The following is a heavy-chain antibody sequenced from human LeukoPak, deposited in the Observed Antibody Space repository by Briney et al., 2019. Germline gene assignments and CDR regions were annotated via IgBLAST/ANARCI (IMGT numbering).Heavy chain of an antibody. CDR3: AGDRSSGWYYGAYYYGMDV. V-gene: IGHV4-59*12. CDR1: GGSISSYY. D-gene: IGHD6-19*01. J-gene: IGHJ6*02. CDR2: IYYSGST. Sequence: PSETLSLTCTVSGGSISSYYWSWIRQPPGKGLEWIGYIYYSGSTNYNPSLKSRVTISVDTSKNQFSLKLSSVTAADTAVYYCAGDRSSGWYYGAYYYGMDVWGQGTTVTVSS.